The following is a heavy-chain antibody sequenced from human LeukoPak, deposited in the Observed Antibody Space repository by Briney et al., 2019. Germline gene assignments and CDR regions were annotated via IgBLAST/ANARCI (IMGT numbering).Heavy chain of an antibody. D-gene: IGHD6-25*01. CDR1: GYTLTELS. J-gene: IGHJ6*03. Sequence: ASVKVSCKVSGYTLTELSMHWVRQAPGKGLEWMGGFDPEDGETTYAQKFQGRVTMTEDTSTDTAYMELSSLRSEDTAVYYSATGIPGATAPRYYYYYMDVWGKGTTVTVSS. CDR2: FDPEDGET. CDR3: ATGIPGATAPRYYYYYMDV. V-gene: IGHV1-24*01.